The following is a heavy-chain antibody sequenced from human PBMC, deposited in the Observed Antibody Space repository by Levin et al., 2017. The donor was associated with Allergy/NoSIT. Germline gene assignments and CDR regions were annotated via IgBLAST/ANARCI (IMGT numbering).Heavy chain of an antibody. V-gene: IGHV3-20*01. CDR3: ARHRFTMNIHDGFDM. CDR2: INWNGGST. D-gene: IGHD2/OR15-2a*01. CDR1: GFTFDDYG. Sequence: GGSLRLSCAASGFTFDDYGMSWVRQAPGKGLEWVSGINWNGGSTGYADSVKGRLTISRDNAKNSLYLQMNSLRAEDTALYHCARHRFTMNIHDGFDMWGQGTMVIVSS. J-gene: IGHJ3*02.